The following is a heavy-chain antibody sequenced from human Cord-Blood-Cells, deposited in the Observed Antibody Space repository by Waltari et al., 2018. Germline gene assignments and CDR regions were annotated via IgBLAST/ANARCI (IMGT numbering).Heavy chain of an antibody. J-gene: IGHJ6*03. CDR2: IYYSGST. Sequence: QVQLQESGPGLVKPSETLSLTCTVSGGSISRYYWSWIRQPPGKGLEWIGYIYYSGSTNYNPSLKSRVTISVDTSKNQFSLKLSSVTAADTAVYYCARGKLDYYYMDVWGKGTTVTVSS. D-gene: IGHD1-1*01. CDR3: ARGKLDYYYMDV. CDR1: GGSISRYY. V-gene: IGHV4-59*01.